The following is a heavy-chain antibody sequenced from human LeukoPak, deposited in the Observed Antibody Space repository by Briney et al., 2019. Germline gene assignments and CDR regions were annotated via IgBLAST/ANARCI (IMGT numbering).Heavy chain of an antibody. CDR2: IYYSGST. D-gene: IGHD2-2*01. CDR3: ARESYGYCSSTSCQNWSDP. V-gene: IGHV4-39*07. CDR1: GGSISSSSYY. J-gene: IGHJ5*02. Sequence: PSETLSLTCTVSGGSISSSSYYWGWIRQPPGKGLEWIGSIYYSGSTYYNPSLKSRVTISVDTSKNQFSLKLSSVTAADTAVYYCARESYGYCSSTSCQNWSDPWGQGTLVTVSS.